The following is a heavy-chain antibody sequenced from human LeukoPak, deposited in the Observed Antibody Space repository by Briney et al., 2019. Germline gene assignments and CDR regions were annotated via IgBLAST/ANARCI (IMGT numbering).Heavy chain of an antibody. V-gene: IGHV4-59*01. D-gene: IGHD3-22*01. CDR3: ARLDDSSGSPDPYYYYYYYMDV. CDR2: IYYSGST. Sequence: SETLSPTCTVSGGSISSYYWSWIRQPPGKGLEWIGYIYYSGSTNYNPSLKSRVTISVDTSKNQFSLKLSSVTAADTAVYYCARLDDSSGSPDPYYYYYYYMDVWGKGTTVTVSS. CDR1: GGSISSYY. J-gene: IGHJ6*03.